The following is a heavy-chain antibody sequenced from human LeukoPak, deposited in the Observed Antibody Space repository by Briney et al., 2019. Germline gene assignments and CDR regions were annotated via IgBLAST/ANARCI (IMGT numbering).Heavy chain of an antibody. CDR3: AKPYCSSTSCSVNYYYYYYMDV. CDR1: GFTFSSYG. CDR2: ISGSGGST. V-gene: IGHV3-23*01. D-gene: IGHD2-2*01. J-gene: IGHJ6*03. Sequence: PTGGSLRLSCAASGFTFSSYGMSWVRQAPGKGLEWVSAISGSGGSTYYADSVKGRFTISRDNSKNTLYLQMNSLRAEDTAVYYCAKPYCSSTSCSVNYYYYYYMDVWGKGTTVTVSS.